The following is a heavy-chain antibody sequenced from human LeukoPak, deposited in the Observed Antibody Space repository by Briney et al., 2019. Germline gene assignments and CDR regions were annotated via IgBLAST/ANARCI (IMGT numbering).Heavy chain of an antibody. V-gene: IGHV3-30*02. CDR2: IRYDGSNK. Sequence: GGSLTLSCAASGFTFSSYGMHWFRQAPAKVLEWVAFIRYDGSNKYYADSVKGRFTISRDNSKNTLYLQMNSLRAEDTAVYYCAKDSVQGPYYMDVWGKGTTVTVSS. CDR3: AKDSVQGPYYMDV. J-gene: IGHJ6*03. D-gene: IGHD3-10*01. CDR1: GFTFSSYG.